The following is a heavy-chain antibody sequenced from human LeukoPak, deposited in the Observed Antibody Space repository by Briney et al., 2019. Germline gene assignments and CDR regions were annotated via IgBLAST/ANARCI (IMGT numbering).Heavy chain of an antibody. CDR3: ARVSRVAYSSSWYLGY. CDR2: IFRRNSYI. J-gene: IGHJ4*02. V-gene: IGHV3-21*06. CDR1: GFTFSDYS. Sequence: PGGSLRLSCAASGFTFSDYSMNWVRQAPGKGLEWVSSIFRRNSYIYYSDSVKGRFTISRDDAKNSLYLQMNSLRADDTAMYYCARVSRVAYSSSWYLGYWGQGTLVTVSS. D-gene: IGHD6-13*01.